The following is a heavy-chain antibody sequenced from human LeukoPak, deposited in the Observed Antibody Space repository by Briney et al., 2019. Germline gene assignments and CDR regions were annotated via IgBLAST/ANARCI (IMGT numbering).Heavy chain of an antibody. CDR3: ARSRLTIDYYYYYMDV. Sequence: GESLKISCKGSGYSFTSYWIGWVRQMPGKCLEWMGIIYPGDSDTRYSPSFQGQVTISADKSISTAYLQWSSLKASDTAMYYCARSRLTIDYYYYYMDVWGKGTTVTVSS. CDR2: IYPGDSDT. V-gene: IGHV5-51*01. D-gene: IGHD5-24*01. J-gene: IGHJ6*03. CDR1: GYSFTSYW.